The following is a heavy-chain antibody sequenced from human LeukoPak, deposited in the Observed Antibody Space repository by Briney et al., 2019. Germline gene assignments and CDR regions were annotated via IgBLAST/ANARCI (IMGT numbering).Heavy chain of an antibody. CDR2: ISSSSSYI. CDR3: ARDGVSYYDFWSGYIDY. V-gene: IGHV3-21*01. Sequence: PGGSLRLSCAASGFTFSSYSMNWVRQAPGKGLEWVSSISSSSSYIYYADSVKGRFTISRDNAKNSLYLQMNSLRAEDTAVYYFARDGVSYYDFWSGYIDYWGQGTLVTVSS. CDR1: GFTFSSYS. D-gene: IGHD3-3*01. J-gene: IGHJ4*02.